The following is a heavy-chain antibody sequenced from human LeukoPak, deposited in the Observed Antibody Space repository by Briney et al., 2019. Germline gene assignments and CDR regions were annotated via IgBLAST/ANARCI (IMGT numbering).Heavy chain of an antibody. CDR1: GFTFSGCG. Sequence: GGSLRLSXAASGFTFSGCGMHWVSQAPGKGLEWVAFIWYDGRDKYYADSVKGQFTISRDNSKNTLYLQMNSLRAEDTAVYYCAKDPYSYGSYFDYWGQGTLVTVSS. D-gene: IGHD5-18*01. CDR3: AKDPYSYGSYFDY. J-gene: IGHJ4*02. CDR2: IWYDGRDK. V-gene: IGHV3-30*02.